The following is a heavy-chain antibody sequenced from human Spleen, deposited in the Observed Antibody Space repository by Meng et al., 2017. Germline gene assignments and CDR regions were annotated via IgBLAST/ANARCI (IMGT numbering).Heavy chain of an antibody. CDR2: IYWDDDK. D-gene: IGHD3-3*01. CDR3: AHIRSKYYDFWSGYYRPQYYYYYGMDV. J-gene: IGHJ6*02. V-gene: IGHV2-5*02. Sequence: SGPTLVKPTQTLTLTCTFSGFSLSTSGVGVGWIRQPPGKALEWLALIYWDDDKRYSPSLKSRLTITKDTSKNQVVLTMTNMDPVDTATYYCAHIRSKYYDFWSGYYRPQYYYYYGMDVWGQGTTVTVSS. CDR1: GFSLSTSGVG.